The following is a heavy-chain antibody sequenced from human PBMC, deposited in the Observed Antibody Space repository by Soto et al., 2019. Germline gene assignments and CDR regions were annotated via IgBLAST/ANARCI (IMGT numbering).Heavy chain of an antibody. Sequence: GGSLRLSCASSGSTFDDYIMHWFRQTPGKGTEWVSLISWDGGSTYYADSVKGRFTISRDNSKNSLYLQMNSLRTEDTALYYCAKDLGRRYCSGGSCSLGMDVWGQGTTVTVS. CDR3: AKDLGRRYCSGGSCSLGMDV. CDR2: ISWDGGST. D-gene: IGHD2-15*01. CDR1: GSTFDDYI. J-gene: IGHJ6*02. V-gene: IGHV3-43*01.